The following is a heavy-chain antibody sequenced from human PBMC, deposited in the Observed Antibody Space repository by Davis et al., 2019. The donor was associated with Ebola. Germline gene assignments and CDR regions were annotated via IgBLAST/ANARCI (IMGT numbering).Heavy chain of an antibody. Sequence: ASVKVSCKASGYTFRSYGISWVRQAPGQELEWMGWISGYEDNTNYAPRFQGRITLTKDRATSTVYMELRSLTSDDTAVYYCARDLAASSGAHFFYFGMDVWGEGTSVAVSS. V-gene: IGHV1-18*01. D-gene: IGHD6-25*01. J-gene: IGHJ6*04. CDR1: GYTFRSYG. CDR3: ARDLAASSGAHFFYFGMDV. CDR2: ISGYEDNT.